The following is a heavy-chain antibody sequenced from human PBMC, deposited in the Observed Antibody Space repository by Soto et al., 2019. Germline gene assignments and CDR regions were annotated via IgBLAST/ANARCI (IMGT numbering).Heavy chain of an antibody. V-gene: IGHV3-33*01. CDR2: IWYDGSNK. D-gene: IGHD2-8*01. CDR3: ARDGSDIVLMVYAYLSGFWFDP. Sequence: GGSLRLSCAASGFTFSSYGMHWVRQAPGKGLEWVAVIWYDGSNKYYADSVKGRFTISRDNSKNTLYLQMNSLRAEDTAVYYCARDGSDIVLMVYAYLSGFWFDPWGQGTLVTVSS. J-gene: IGHJ5*02. CDR1: GFTFSSYG.